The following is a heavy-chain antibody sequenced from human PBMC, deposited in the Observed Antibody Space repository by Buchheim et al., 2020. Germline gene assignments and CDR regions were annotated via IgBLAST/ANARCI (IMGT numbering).Heavy chain of an antibody. CDR1: GFTFSNAW. CDR2: IKSNTDDETT. D-gene: IGHD5-18*01. V-gene: IGHV3-15*01. CDR3: TTGAPHSYGDY. J-gene: IGHJ4*02. Sequence: EVQLVESGGGLVKPGGSLRLSCAASGFTFSNAWMSWARQAPGKGLEWVGRIKSNTDDETTDYAAPVKGSFTISRDDSTTTLYLQMNSMKTEDTAVYYCTTGAPHSYGDYWGQGTL.